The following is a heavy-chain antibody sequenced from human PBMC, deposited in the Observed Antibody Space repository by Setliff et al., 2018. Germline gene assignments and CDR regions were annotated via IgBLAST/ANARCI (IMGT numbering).Heavy chain of an antibody. V-gene: IGHV3-74*01. CDR3: ARGFGYAAWYYLDY. J-gene: IGHJ4*02. Sequence: GGSLRLSCAASGFTFSSYAMTWVRQAPGKGLEWVSRIHSDGTTTAYADSVRGRVTISRDNAKNTLYLQMNSLGVEDTAVYYCARGFGYAAWYYLDYWGQGTLVTVSS. D-gene: IGHD2-2*03. CDR1: GFTFSSYA. CDR2: IHSDGTTT.